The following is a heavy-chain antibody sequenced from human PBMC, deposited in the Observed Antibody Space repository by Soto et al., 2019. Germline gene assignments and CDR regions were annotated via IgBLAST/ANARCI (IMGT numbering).Heavy chain of an antibody. CDR1: GGSISSGGYS. V-gene: IGHV4-30-2*01. J-gene: IGHJ5*02. CDR3: ARDQLEGNWFDP. Sequence: QLQLQESGSGLVRPSQTLSLTCAVSGGSISSGGYSWNWIRQPPGKGLEWIGYIYHSGSTLYNPSLKSRVPISVDKSQNQSSLKLSSVTAADTAVYYCARDQLEGNWFDPWGQGTLVTVSS. D-gene: IGHD1-1*01. CDR2: IYHSGST.